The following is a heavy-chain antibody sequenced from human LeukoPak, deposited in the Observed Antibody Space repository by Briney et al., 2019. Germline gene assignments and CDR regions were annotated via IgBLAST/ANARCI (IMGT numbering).Heavy chain of an antibody. Sequence: GGSLRLSCAASGFTFSDYYMSWIRQVPGKGLEWVSYIGRSGTTIHYADSLKGRFTISRDNAKNSLSLQMNSLRVEDTAIYFCAKDVLTVARRGFDSWGPGTLVTVSS. J-gene: IGHJ4*02. CDR3: AKDVLTVARRGFDS. V-gene: IGHV3-11*01. D-gene: IGHD6-6*01. CDR1: GFTFSDYY. CDR2: IGRSGTTI.